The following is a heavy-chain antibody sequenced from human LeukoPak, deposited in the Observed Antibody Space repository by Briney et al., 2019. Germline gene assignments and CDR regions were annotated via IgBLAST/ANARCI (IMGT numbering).Heavy chain of an antibody. CDR3: ARGTQTWYSDPYYMDV. V-gene: IGHV1-69*05. CDR2: IIPIFGTA. D-gene: IGHD6-13*01. CDR1: GGTFSSYA. Sequence: ASVKVSCKASGGTFSSYAISWVRQAPGQGLEWMGGIIPIFGTANYAQKFQGRVTMTRDMSTSTVYMELSSLRSEDTAIYYCARGTQTWYSDPYYMDVWGKGTTVIVSS. J-gene: IGHJ6*03.